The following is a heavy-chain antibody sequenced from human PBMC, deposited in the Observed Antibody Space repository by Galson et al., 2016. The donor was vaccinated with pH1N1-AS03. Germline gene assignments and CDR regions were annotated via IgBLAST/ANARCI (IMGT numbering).Heavy chain of an antibody. CDR1: GYIFSSYW. V-gene: IGHV5-51*01. Sequence: QSGAEVKKPGESLKISCQASGYIFSSYWIGWVRQRPGKGLEWMGIIWPADSDTKYSPSFQGQITISVDTSLNTASLQWSSLEASDTAMYFCSRQKYCSGGSCFLYYDAFDMWGQGTLVTVSS. J-gene: IGHJ3*02. CDR2: IWPADSDT. CDR3: SRQKYCSGGSCFLYYDAFDM. D-gene: IGHD2-15*01.